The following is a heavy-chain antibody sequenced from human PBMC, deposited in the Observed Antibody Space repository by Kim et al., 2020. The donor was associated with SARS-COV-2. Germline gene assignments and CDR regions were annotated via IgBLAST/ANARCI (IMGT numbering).Heavy chain of an antibody. CDR3: AKSKLRYFDWPIDY. V-gene: IGHV3-23*01. J-gene: IGHJ4*02. D-gene: IGHD3-9*01. Sequence: ADSVKGRFTISRDNSKNPLYLQMNSLRAEDTAVYYCAKSKLRYFDWPIDYWGQGTLVTVSS.